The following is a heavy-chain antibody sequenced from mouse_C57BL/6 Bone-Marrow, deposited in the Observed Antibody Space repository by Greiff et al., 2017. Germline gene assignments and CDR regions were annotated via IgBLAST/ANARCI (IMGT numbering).Heavy chain of an antibody. CDR2: ISSGGSYT. J-gene: IGHJ4*01. V-gene: IGHV5-6*02. Sequence: DVHLVESGGDLVKPGGSLKLSCAASGFTFSSYGMSWVRQTPDKRLEWVATISSGGSYTYYPDSVKGRFTISRDNAKNTLYLQMSSLKSEDTAMYYCARRGVTTHYYAMDYWGQGTSVTVSS. CDR1: GFTFSSYG. D-gene: IGHD2-2*01. CDR3: ARRGVTTHYYAMDY.